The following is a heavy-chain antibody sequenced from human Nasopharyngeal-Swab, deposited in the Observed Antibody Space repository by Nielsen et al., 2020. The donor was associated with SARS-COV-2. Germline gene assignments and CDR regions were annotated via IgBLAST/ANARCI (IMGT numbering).Heavy chain of an antibody. CDR2: ISYDGSNK. J-gene: IGHJ4*02. CDR3: AKATLYDILTGAFDY. Sequence: WIRQPQRKGLEWVAVISYDGSNKYYADSVKGRFTISRDNSKNTLYLQMNSLRAEDTAVYYCAKATLYDILTGAFDYWGQGTLVTVSS. D-gene: IGHD3-9*01. V-gene: IGHV3-30*18.